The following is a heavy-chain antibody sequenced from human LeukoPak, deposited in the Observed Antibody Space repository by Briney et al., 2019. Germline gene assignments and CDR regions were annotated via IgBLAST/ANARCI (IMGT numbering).Heavy chain of an antibody. Sequence: QTGGSLRLSCAASGFAFSSYWMTWVRQAPGKGLEWVASLNEDGSKRSYVGSVKGRFTISRDNAQKSLYLQMNSLTAEDTAVYYCARAVTSMDGYWGQGTLVTVSS. V-gene: IGHV3-7*03. D-gene: IGHD5-18*01. J-gene: IGHJ4*02. CDR1: GFAFSSYW. CDR3: ARAVTSMDGY. CDR2: LNEDGSKR.